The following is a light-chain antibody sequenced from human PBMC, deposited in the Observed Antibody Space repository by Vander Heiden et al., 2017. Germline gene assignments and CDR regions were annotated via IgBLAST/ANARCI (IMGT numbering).Light chain of an antibody. J-gene: IGLJ2*01. CDR1: SSAVGGENY. Sequence: QSALTQPAAVSGSAGQSIIISCTGTSSAVGGENYVSWYQQHPGKAPTLIIYDVSNRPSGVSNRFSVSKSGNTASLTISGLQAEDEADYYCSSYTSSSTLVFGGGTKLTVL. CDR2: DVS. V-gene: IGLV2-14*01. CDR3: SSYTSSSTLV.